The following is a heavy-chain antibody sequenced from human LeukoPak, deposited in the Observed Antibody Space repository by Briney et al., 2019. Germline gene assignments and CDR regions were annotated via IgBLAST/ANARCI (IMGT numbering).Heavy chain of an antibody. CDR3: ARLGPQGKKYYYYGMDV. V-gene: IGHV1-46*01. J-gene: IGHJ6*02. CDR1: GYTFTSYY. CDR2: INPSGGST. Sequence: ASVKVSCKASGYTFTSYYMHWVRQAPGQGLEWMGIINPSGGSTSYAQKFQGRVTMTRDTSTSTVYMELSSLRSEDTAVYYCARLGPQGKKYYYYGMDVWGQGTTVTVSS.